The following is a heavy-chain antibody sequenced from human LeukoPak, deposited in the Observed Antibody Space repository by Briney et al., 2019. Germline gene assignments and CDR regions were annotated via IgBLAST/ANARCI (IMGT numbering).Heavy chain of an antibody. V-gene: IGHV4-59*01. J-gene: IGHJ5*02. Sequence: SETLSLPCSVSGASLSSYFWDWLRQPPGKGLEWIGYISDTGKTDSNPSLKSRVSISLDTSKKQFSLRLRSVTAADSAIYYCARGYYKPFATWGPGTLVTVSS. CDR1: GASLSSYF. CDR3: ARGYYKPFAT. CDR2: ISDTGKT. D-gene: IGHD2/OR15-2a*01.